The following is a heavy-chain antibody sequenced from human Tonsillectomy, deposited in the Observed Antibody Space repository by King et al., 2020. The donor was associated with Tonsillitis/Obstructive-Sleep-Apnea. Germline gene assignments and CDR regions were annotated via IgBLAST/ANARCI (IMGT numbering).Heavy chain of an antibody. CDR2: IDHSGRT. J-gene: IGHJ3*02. V-gene: IGHV4-34*01. CDR1: GGSLSGYY. CDR3: AREITTGAFDI. Sequence: QVQLQQWGAGLLKPSETLSLACGVYGGSLSGYYWSWIRQPPGKGLEWIGAIDHSGRTNYHPSLTSRVTISADTSKTQFSLKLSSVTAADTAVYYCAREITTGAFDIWGQGTMVTVSS. D-gene: IGHD3-3*01.